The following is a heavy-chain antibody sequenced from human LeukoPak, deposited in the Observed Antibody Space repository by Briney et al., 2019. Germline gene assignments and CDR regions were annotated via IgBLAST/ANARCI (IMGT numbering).Heavy chain of an antibody. Sequence: PGGSLRLSCAASGFTFSSYSMNWVRQAPGKGLEWVSSISSSSSYIYYADSVKGRFTISRDNAKNSLYLQMNSLRAEDTAVYYCARAGNYYDSSGYPNWFDPWGQGTLVTVSS. CDR3: ARAGNYYDSSGYPNWFDP. J-gene: IGHJ5*02. D-gene: IGHD3-22*01. CDR2: ISSSSSYI. V-gene: IGHV3-21*01. CDR1: GFTFSSYS.